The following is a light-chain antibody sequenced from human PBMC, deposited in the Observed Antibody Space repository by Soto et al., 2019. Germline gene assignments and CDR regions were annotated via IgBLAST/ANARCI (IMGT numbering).Light chain of an antibody. J-gene: IGKJ2*01. CDR2: GAS. Sequence: EIVMTQSPATLSVSPGERATLSCRASQSISSNLAWYQQRPGQAPRLLIYGASTRATGLPARFSGSGSGTDFTLTISSLQSEDFAVYYCQQYGSSPPYTFGQGTKVEI. V-gene: IGKV3-15*01. CDR1: QSISSN. CDR3: QQYGSSPPYT.